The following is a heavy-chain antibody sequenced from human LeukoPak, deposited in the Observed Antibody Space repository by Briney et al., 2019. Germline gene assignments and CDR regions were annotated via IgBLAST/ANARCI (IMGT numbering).Heavy chain of an antibody. CDR2: IKGSGGGS. Sequence: GGSLRLSGEASGFPFSDYAMTWVRQAPGKGLEWVSSIKGSGGGSSYADSVKGRFTMTRDNSKSHLYLQMNSLRAGDTAVYFCGRDLNGDYVGAFEFWGQGTLVTVSS. J-gene: IGHJ3*01. CDR1: GFPFSDYA. V-gene: IGHV3-23*01. D-gene: IGHD4-17*01. CDR3: GRDLNGDYVGAFEF.